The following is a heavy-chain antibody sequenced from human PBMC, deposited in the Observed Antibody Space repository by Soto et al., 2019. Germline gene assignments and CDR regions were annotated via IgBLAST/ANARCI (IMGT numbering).Heavy chain of an antibody. D-gene: IGHD1-26*01. CDR3: ARGMWELPIDY. CDR2: ISPYNDNT. CDR1: DYTFTSYG. Sequence: QVQLVQSGAEVKKPGASVKVSCKASDYTFTSYGINWVRQAHGQGLEWMGWISPYNDNTQYAQRFQGRVTLTTDTSTNTAYMELRSLRSDDTAVYYCARGMWELPIDYWGQGTLVTVSS. V-gene: IGHV1-18*01. J-gene: IGHJ4*02.